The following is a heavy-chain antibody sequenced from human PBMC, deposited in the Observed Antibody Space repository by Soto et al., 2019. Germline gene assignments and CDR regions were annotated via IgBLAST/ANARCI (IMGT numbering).Heavy chain of an antibody. CDR2: IYPGDSDI. D-gene: IGHD3-10*01. V-gene: IGHV5-51*01. J-gene: IGHJ1*01. CDR3: SRHSTMVRGAGY. Sequence: PGESLKISCKGSGDSFTSYWIAWVRQVPGKGLELMGVIYPGDSDIRYSPSFQGQVTISADKSISTAYLQWSSLKASDTAMYYCSRHSTMVRGAGYWGQGTLVIVSA. CDR1: GDSFTSYW.